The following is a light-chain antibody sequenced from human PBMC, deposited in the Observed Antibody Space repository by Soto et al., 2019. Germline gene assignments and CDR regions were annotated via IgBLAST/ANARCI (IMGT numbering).Light chain of an antibody. Sequence: QSVLTQPGSVSGSPGQSITISCTRTSSEVGGYNFVSWYQQHPGKAPKVIIYNVSSRPSGVSYRFSGSKSGNTASLTISALQPEDEADYFCCSHTSSRTVRYVFGTGIKVTLL. V-gene: IGLV2-14*03. J-gene: IGLJ1*01. CDR2: NVS. CDR3: CSHTSSRTVRYV. CDR1: SSEVGGYNF.